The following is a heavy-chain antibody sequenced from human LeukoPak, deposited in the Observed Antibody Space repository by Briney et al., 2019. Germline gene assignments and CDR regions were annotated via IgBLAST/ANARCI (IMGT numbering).Heavy chain of an antibody. J-gene: IGHJ4*02. Sequence: GGSLRLSCAASGFTFSSYSMNWVRQAPGKGLEWVSYISSSSSTIYYADSVKGRFTISRDNAKNSLYLQMNSLRAEDTAVYYCAKDYELDYWGQGTLVTVSS. D-gene: IGHD5-12*01. CDR3: AKDYELDY. CDR1: GFTFSSYS. V-gene: IGHV3-48*04. CDR2: ISSSSSTI.